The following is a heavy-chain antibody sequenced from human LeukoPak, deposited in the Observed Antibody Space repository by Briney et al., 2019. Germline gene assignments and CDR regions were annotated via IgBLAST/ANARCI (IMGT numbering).Heavy chain of an antibody. V-gene: IGHV4-30-4*08. J-gene: IGHJ5*02. Sequence: SETLSLTCTVSGGSISRGDYYWSWIRQSPGKGLEWFGCIYYSGSTYYYNPSLKSRITISVDTSKNQFSLKRSSVTAADTTIYYCASTDCSDPWCSGANWFDPWGQGTLVTVSS. CDR3: ASTDCSDPWCSGANWFDP. CDR1: GGSISRGDYY. CDR2: IYYSGSTY. D-gene: IGHD2-15*01.